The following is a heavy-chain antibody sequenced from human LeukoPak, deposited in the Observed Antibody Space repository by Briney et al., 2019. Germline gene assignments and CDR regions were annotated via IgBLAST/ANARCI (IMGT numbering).Heavy chain of an antibody. D-gene: IGHD5/OR15-5a*01. Sequence: PGGSLRLSCAASGFTFSSYAMHWVRQAPGKGLEWVAVISYDGSNKYYADSVKGRFTISRDNSKNTLYLQMNSLRAEDTAVYYCARDRSRYYGMDVWGQGTTVTVSS. J-gene: IGHJ6*02. CDR1: GFTFSSYA. V-gene: IGHV3-30-3*01. CDR3: ARDRSRYYGMDV. CDR2: ISYDGSNK.